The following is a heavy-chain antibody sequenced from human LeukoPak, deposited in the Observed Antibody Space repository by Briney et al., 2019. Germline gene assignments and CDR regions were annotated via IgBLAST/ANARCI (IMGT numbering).Heavy chain of an antibody. CDR1: GFTFSSYG. Sequence: GGSLRLSCAASGFTFSSYGMHWVRQAPGKGLEWVAFIRYDGSNKYYADSVKGRFTISRDNSKNTLYLQMNSLRAEDTAVYYCASDYYYDSSVKDYWGQGTLVTVSS. D-gene: IGHD3-22*01. CDR3: ASDYYYDSSVKDY. J-gene: IGHJ4*02. V-gene: IGHV3-30*02. CDR2: IRYDGSNK.